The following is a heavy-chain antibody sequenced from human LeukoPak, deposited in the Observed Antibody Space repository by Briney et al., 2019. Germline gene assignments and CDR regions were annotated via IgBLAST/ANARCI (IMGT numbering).Heavy chain of an antibody. V-gene: IGHV3-30*02. Sequence: GGSLRLSCAASGFTFSSYGMHWVRQAPGKGLEWVAVIWYDGSNKYYADSVKGRFTISRDNSKNTLYLQMNSLRAEDTAVYYCANDCSSTSCYAALWGQGTLVTVSS. J-gene: IGHJ4*02. CDR1: GFTFSSYG. CDR3: ANDCSSTSCYAAL. CDR2: IWYDGSNK. D-gene: IGHD2-2*01.